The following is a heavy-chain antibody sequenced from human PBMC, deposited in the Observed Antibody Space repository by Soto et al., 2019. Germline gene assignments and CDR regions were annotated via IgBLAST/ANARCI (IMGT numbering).Heavy chain of an antibody. J-gene: IGHJ6*02. V-gene: IGHV3-66*01. Sequence: EVQLVESGGGLVQPGGSLRLSCAASGFTVSSNYMSWVRQAPGKGLEWVSVIYSGGSTYYADSVKGRFTISRDNSKNTLYLQMNSLRAEDTAVYYCARETKVMGARGMDVWGQGTTVTVSS. CDR3: ARETKVMGARGMDV. CDR1: GFTVSSNY. D-gene: IGHD1-26*01. CDR2: IYSGGST.